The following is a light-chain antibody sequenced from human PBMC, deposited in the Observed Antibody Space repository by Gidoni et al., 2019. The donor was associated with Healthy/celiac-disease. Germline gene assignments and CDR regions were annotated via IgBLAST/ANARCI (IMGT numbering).Light chain of an antibody. J-gene: IGKJ5*01. CDR2: KAS. V-gene: IGKV1-5*03. Sequence: DIQLTQSPSTLSASVGDRVTITCRASQSISSWLAWYQQKPGKAPKLLIYKASSLESGVPSRFSGSGAGTEFTITISILHPDDFATYYCQQDNSYSVTFGQGTRLEIK. CDR3: QQDNSYSVT. CDR1: QSISSW.